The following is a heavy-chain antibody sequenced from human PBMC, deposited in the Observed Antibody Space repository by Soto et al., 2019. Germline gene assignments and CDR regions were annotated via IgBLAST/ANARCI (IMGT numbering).Heavy chain of an antibody. CDR3: ARAGPQGSRWLDFDY. D-gene: IGHD6-19*01. CDR1: GGSISSYY. V-gene: IGHV4-59*01. J-gene: IGHJ4*02. Sequence: SETLSLTCTVSGGSISSYYWSWIRQPPGKGLEWIGYIYYSGSTNYNPPLKSRVTISVDTSKNQFSLKLSSVTAADTAVYYCARAGPQGSRWLDFDYWGQGTLVTVSS. CDR2: IYYSGST.